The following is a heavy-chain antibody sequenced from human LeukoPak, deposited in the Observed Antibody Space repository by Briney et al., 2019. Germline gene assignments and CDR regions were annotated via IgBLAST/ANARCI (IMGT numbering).Heavy chain of an antibody. CDR3: ARSPHWYDSSGYYILFDY. J-gene: IGHJ4*01. CDR1: GGSISSYY. CDR2: IYYSGST. Sequence: SETLSLTCTVSGGSISSYYWSWIRQPPGKGLEWIGYIYYSGSTNYNPSLKSRVTISVDMSKNQFSLKLSSVTAADTAIYYCARSPHWYDSSGYYILFDYWGQENRVTVSS. V-gene: IGHV4-59*12. D-gene: IGHD3-22*01.